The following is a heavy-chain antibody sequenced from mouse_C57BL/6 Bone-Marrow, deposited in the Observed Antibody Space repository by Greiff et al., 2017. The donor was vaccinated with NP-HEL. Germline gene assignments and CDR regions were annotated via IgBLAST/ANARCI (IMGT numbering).Heavy chain of an antibody. V-gene: IGHV1-75*01. CDR3: ARGVKLLLGGAMDY. J-gene: IGHJ4*01. Sequence: QVHVKQSGPELVKPGASVKISCKASGYTFTDYYINWVKQRPGQGLEWIGWIFPGSGSTYYNEKFKGKATLTVDKSSSTAYMLLSSLTSEDSAVYFCARGVKLLLGGAMDYWGQGTSVTVSS. D-gene: IGHD2-12*01. CDR2: IFPGSGST. CDR1: GYTFTDYY.